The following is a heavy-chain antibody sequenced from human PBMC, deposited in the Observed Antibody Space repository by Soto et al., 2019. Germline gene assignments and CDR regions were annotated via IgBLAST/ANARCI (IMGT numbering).Heavy chain of an antibody. J-gene: IGHJ4*01. D-gene: IGHD2-2*01. CDR2: IKSKTDGGTT. V-gene: IGHV3-15*07. CDR1: GFTFGNAW. Sequence: PGGSLRLSCAASGFTFGNAWINWVRQAPGKGLEWVGRIKSKTDGGTTDFAATVKGRFAISRDDSKNMVYLQMNSLKTEDTAVYYCTTDFYITSVTVSFDYWGHGTLVTV. CDR3: TTDFYITSVTVSFDY.